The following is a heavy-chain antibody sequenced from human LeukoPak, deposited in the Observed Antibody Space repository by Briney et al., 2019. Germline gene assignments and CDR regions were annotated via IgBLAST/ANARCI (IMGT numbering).Heavy chain of an antibody. CDR3: ARDSTGTTVDF. D-gene: IGHD1-1*01. J-gene: IGHJ4*02. CDR1: GFTFGSYD. CDR2: IGAAGDT. Sequence: GGSLRLSCAASGFTFGSYDMHWVRQATGKGLEWVSAIGAAGDTYYAGSVKGRFTISRENAKNSLYLQMTSLRAGDTAVYYCARDSTGTTVDFWGQGILVTVSS. V-gene: IGHV3-13*04.